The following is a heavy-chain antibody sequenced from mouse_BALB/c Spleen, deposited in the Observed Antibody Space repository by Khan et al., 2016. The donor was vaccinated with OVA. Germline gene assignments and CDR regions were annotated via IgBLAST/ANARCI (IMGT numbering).Heavy chain of an antibody. CDR3: ARSSGFSYVLDY. V-gene: IGHV9-3-1*01. CDR1: GHTFTNFC. CDR2: IYPCTGEP. D-gene: IGHD1-2*01. J-gene: IGHJ4*01. Sequence: QIQLMQSGPEVMKPGESVKISCKATGHTFTNFCIDWVKQAPGHGFKWMGWIYPCTGEPTYADDFNGQSAFTSDTSSSTAYLQLNNLTTEDTATYACARSSGFSYVLDYWGQGTSVTVSS.